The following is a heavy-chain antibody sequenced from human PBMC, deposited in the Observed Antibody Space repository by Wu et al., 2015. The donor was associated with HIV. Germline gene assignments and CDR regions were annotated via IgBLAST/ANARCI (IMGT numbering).Heavy chain of an antibody. J-gene: IGHJ4*02. V-gene: IGHV1-18*01. Sequence: VQLVQSGTEVKKPGASVKVSCKGSGYTFNSYGISWVRQAPGQGLEWMGWISAYNGNTHYTQKFQGRVTMNTDTSTSTAYMELRSLRSDDTAVFYCARDHSDSYWGYFDYWGQGTVVTVSS. CDR1: GYTFNSYG. D-gene: IGHD3-10*01. CDR3: ARDHSDSYWGYFDY. CDR2: ISAYNGNT.